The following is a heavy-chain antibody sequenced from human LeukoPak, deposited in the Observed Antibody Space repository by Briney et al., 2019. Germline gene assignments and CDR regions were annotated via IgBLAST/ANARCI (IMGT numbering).Heavy chain of an antibody. CDR2: MNPNSGNT. D-gene: IGHD6-13*01. J-gene: IGHJ5*02. CDR1: GYTFTSYD. Sequence: ASVKVSCKASGYTFTSYDINWVRQATGQGLEWMGWMNPNSGNTGYAQKFQGRVTITRNTSISTAYMELSSLRSEDTAVYYCARDRYSSSWSNWFDPWGQGTLVTVSS. CDR3: ARDRYSSSWSNWFDP. V-gene: IGHV1-8*03.